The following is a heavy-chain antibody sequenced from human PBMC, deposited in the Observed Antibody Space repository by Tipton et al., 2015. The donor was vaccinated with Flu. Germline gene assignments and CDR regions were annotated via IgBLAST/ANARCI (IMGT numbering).Heavy chain of an antibody. J-gene: IGHJ4*02. Sequence: SLRLSCAASGFTFSSYWMHWVRQAPGKGLVWVSLINSDGSTTSYADSVKGRFTISRDNAKNTLYLQMNSLRAEDTAVYYCARAQYGSGGDWGQGTLVTVSS. CDR3: ARAQYGSGGD. D-gene: IGHD3-10*01. CDR2: INSDGSTT. V-gene: IGHV3-74*01. CDR1: GFTFSSYW.